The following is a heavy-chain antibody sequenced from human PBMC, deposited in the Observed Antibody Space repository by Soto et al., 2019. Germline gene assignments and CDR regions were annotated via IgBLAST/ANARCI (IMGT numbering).Heavy chain of an antibody. CDR1: GDSIKTETW. J-gene: IGHJ5*01. CDR3: AREGRLPWFES. CDR2: IKHTGDA. Sequence: QVHLQESGPGLVKPSETLSLTCAVSGDSIKTETWWSWLRQLPGTGLEWIGEIKHTGDANANPALRSRVSMSVDTTTNQFFLSLPSVSAAATAVYFCAREGRLPWFESWGQGTLVTVSS. V-gene: IGHV4-4*02.